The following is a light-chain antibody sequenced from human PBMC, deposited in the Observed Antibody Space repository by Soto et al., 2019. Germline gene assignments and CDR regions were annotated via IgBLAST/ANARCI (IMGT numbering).Light chain of an antibody. V-gene: IGKV3-20*01. CDR3: QQYVNSPLT. CDR1: QSVSSSY. CDR2: GAS. Sequence: EIVLTQSPGTLSLSPGEGATLSCRASQSVSSSYLAWYQQKPGQAPRLLIYGASSRATGIPDRFSGSGSGTDFTLTISRLEPEDFAVYYCQQYVNSPLTFGPGTKVDIK. J-gene: IGKJ3*01.